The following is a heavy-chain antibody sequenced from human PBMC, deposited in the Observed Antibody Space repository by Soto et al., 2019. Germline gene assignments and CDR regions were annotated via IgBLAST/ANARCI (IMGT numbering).Heavy chain of an antibody. CDR1: GYTFITSYY. Sequence: QVQLVQSGAEVKKPGASVKLSCKASGYTFITSYYTHWVRQAPGQGLEWMGIINPTGTMNKYPERVTGRLTMTTDTSTSTEYMELSTLTSEDTAVYLCARDTGYDHDAFDIWGQGTMVTVSS. D-gene: IGHD5-12*01. J-gene: IGHJ3*02. V-gene: IGHV1-46*01. CDR2: INPTGTMN. CDR3: ARDTGYDHDAFDI.